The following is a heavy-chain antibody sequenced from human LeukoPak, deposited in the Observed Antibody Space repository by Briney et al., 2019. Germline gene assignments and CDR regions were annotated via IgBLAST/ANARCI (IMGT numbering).Heavy chain of an antibody. CDR2: IWYDGSQK. CDR1: GXTFSNYG. V-gene: IGHV3-33*01. CDR3: ASGSGYNFGNFDY. D-gene: IGHD5-18*01. J-gene: IGHJ4*02. Sequence: PGGSLRLSCAASGXTFSNYGMHWVRQAPGKGLEWVTVIWYDGSQKYYADSVKGRFTISRDNSKNALYLQMDSLRAEDTAMYYCASGSGYNFGNFDYWGQGTLVTVSS.